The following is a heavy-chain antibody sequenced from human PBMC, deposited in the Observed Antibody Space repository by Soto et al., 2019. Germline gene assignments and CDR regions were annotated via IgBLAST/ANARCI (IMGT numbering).Heavy chain of an antibody. Sequence: SETLSLTCAVYGGSFSGYYWSWIRQPPGKGLEWIGEINHSGSTNYNPSPKSRVTISVDTSKNQFSLKLSSVTAADTAVYYCALYYYDSSGYYDNGIEYFQHWGQGTLVTVSS. CDR1: GGSFSGYY. V-gene: IGHV4-34*01. J-gene: IGHJ1*01. CDR2: INHSGST. D-gene: IGHD3-22*01. CDR3: ALYYYDSSGYYDNGIEYFQH.